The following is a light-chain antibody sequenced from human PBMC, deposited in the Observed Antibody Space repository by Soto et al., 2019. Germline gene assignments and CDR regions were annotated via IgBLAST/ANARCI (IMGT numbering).Light chain of an antibody. V-gene: IGKV1-27*01. CDR1: QGISNY. Sequence: DIQMTQSPSSLSASVGDRVTITCRARQGISNYLAWYQKKPGKVPKLLIYAASTLQSGFPSRFSGSGSGTDFTLTISSLQPEDVATYYCQTYNSAPRTFGPGTKVDIK. CDR3: QTYNSAPRT. J-gene: IGKJ3*01. CDR2: AAS.